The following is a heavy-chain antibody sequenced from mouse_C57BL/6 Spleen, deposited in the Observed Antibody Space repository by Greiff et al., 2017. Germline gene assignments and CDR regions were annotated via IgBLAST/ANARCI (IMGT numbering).Heavy chain of an antibody. CDR3: ARGGIYDGYSYWYFDV. CDR2: ISSGSSTI. D-gene: IGHD2-3*01. J-gene: IGHJ1*03. Sequence: EVKLVESGGGLVKPGGSLKLSCAASGFTFSDYGMHWVRQAPEKGLEWVAYISSGSSTIYYADTVKGRFTISRDNAKNTLFLQMTSLGSEDTAMYYGARGGIYDGYSYWYFDVWGTGTTVTVSS. CDR1: GFTFSDYG. V-gene: IGHV5-17*01.